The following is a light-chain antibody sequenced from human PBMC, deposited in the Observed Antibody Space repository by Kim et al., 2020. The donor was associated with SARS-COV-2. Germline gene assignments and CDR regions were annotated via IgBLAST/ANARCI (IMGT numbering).Light chain of an antibody. Sequence: SSELTQDPAVSVALGQTVRITCQGDTLRSYYATWSQQKPGQAPILVIYGTNKRPSGIPDRFSGSSSGNTASLTITGTQAGYPSAYYCNSRDSNDNVVLGG. J-gene: IGLJ2*01. V-gene: IGLV3-19*01. CDR3: NSRDSNDNVV. CDR1: TLRSYY. CDR2: GTN.